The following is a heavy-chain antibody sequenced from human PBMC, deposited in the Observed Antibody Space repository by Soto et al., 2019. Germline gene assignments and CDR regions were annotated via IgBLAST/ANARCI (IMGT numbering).Heavy chain of an antibody. CDR1: GFTFSSYA. J-gene: IGHJ3*02. D-gene: IGHD2-15*01. Sequence: GGSLRLSCAASGFTFSSYAMSWVRQAPGKGLEWVSAISGSGGSTYYADSVKGRFTISRDNSKNTLYLQMNSLRAEDTAVYYCAKDQGERYCSGGSCYRGAFDIWGQGTMVTVSS. CDR3: AKDQGERYCSGGSCYRGAFDI. V-gene: IGHV3-23*01. CDR2: ISGSGGST.